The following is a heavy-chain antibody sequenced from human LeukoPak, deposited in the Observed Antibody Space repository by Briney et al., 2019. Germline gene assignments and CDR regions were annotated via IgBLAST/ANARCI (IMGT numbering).Heavy chain of an antibody. Sequence: GGSLRLSCAASGFTFSSYAMSWVRQAPGKGLEWVSVISGSGGSTYYADSVKGRFTISRDNSKNTLYLQMNSLRAEDTAVYYCATYRYYDWLPDYWGQGTLVTVSS. CDR3: ATYRYYDWLPDY. CDR2: ISGSGGST. CDR1: GFTFSSYA. D-gene: IGHD3-9*01. J-gene: IGHJ4*02. V-gene: IGHV3-23*01.